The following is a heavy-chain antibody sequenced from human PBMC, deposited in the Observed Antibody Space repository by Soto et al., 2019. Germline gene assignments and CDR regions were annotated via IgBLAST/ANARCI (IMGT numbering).Heavy chain of an antibody. D-gene: IGHD2-15*01. CDR3: SSQGSCYPFGGMDV. Sequence: QVQLVQSGAEVKKPGSSVKVSCKASGGTFHSNTISWVRQAPGQGLEWMGRIIPILGVANYAQKIQGRVTINADKSTTTVYMELMSLRSEDTAVYYCSSQGSCYPFGGMDVWGQGTTVTVSS. V-gene: IGHV1-69*02. CDR1: GGTFHSNT. CDR2: IIPILGVA. J-gene: IGHJ6*02.